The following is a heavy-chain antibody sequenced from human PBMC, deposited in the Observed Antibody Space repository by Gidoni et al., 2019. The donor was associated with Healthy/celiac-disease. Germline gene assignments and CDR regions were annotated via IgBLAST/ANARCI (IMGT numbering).Heavy chain of an antibody. CDR1: GFPFTGSY. D-gene: IGHD7-27*01. Sequence: QVQLVQSGAAVQNPGASLKLPFQSSGFPFTGSYMHWVRQAPGHGLEWMVWINTNSGGKNDAQKFQGRVTMTRDTSISTAYMELSRLRSDDTAVYYCARDRAQLGIGDFDYWGQGTLVTVSS. J-gene: IGHJ4*02. CDR2: INTNSGGK. V-gene: IGHV1-2*02. CDR3: ARDRAQLGIGDFDY.